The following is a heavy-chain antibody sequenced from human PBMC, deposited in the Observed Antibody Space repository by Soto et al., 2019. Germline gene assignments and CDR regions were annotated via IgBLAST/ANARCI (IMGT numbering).Heavy chain of an antibody. Sequence: SETLSLTCTFSCGSSSSSSYYWCCIRQPPGKGLEWIGSIYYSGSTYYNPSLKSRVTISVDTSKNQFSLKLSSVTAADTAVYYCASLGSGYKEFAPWGQGTLVTVSS. CDR1: CGSSSSSSYY. CDR3: ASLGSGYKEFAP. D-gene: IGHD3-22*01. J-gene: IGHJ5*02. CDR2: IYYSGST. V-gene: IGHV4-39*01.